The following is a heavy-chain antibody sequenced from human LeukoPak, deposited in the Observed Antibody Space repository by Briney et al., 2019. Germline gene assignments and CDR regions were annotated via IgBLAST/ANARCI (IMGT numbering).Heavy chain of an antibody. Sequence: GAPVKVSCKASGGTFSSYAISWVRQAPGQGLEWMGRIIPILGIANYAQKFQGRVTITADKSTSTAYMELSSLRSEDTAVYYCARGPWAMVRANYAFDIWGQGTMVTVSS. CDR2: IIPILGIA. D-gene: IGHD3-10*01. CDR3: ARGPWAMVRANYAFDI. CDR1: GGTFSSYA. V-gene: IGHV1-69*04. J-gene: IGHJ3*02.